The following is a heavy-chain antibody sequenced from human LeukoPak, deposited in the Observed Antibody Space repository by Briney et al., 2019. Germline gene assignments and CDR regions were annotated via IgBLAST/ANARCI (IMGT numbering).Heavy chain of an antibody. CDR3: AKDRWVRSTPCYFDY. CDR1: RFTFSSYG. V-gene: IGHV3-30*02. J-gene: IGHJ4*02. CDR2: IRYDGGTK. D-gene: IGHD2-2*01. Sequence: GGSLRLSCAASRFTFSSYGMHWVRQAPGKGLEWVAFIRYDGGTKYYTDSVKGRFTISRDNSKNTLYLQMNSLRAEDTAVYYCAKDRWVRSTPCYFDYWGQGTLVTVSS.